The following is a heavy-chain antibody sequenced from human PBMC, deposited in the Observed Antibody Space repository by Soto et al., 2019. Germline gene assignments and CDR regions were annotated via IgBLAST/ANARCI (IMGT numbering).Heavy chain of an antibody. V-gene: IGHV4-31*03. Sequence: LSVTCTVSGVSVSTGGYFWTWIRQHPGKGLEWIGNIYYSGMTYYNPSLRGRVSISLDPSESQFSLKLNSVTAADTAVYYCARDSSGPGYSYGKFDYWGQGALVTVSS. CDR1: GVSVSTGGYF. CDR2: IYYSGMT. CDR3: ARDSSGPGYSYGKFDY. J-gene: IGHJ4*02. D-gene: IGHD5-18*01.